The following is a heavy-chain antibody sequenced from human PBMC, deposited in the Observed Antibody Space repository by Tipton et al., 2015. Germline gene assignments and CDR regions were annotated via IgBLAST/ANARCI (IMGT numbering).Heavy chain of an antibody. V-gene: IGHV4-39*07. J-gene: IGHJ6*02. CDR2: IYYSGST. D-gene: IGHD3-22*01. Sequence: TLSLTCTVSGGSISGNSYYWGWIRQPPGKGLEWIGSIYYSGSTFYSPSLKSRVTISVDTSKSQFSLKLSSVTAADTAVYYCARAMSRRHSSGYYYYGMDVWGQGTTITVSS. CDR1: GGSISGNSYY. CDR3: ARAMSRRHSSGYYYYGMDV.